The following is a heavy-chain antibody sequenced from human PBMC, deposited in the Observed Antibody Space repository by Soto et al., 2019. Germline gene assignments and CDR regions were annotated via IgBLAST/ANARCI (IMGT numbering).Heavy chain of an antibody. CDR2: SYPGDSDT. Sequence: GESLKISCKCSGGHFINYWSGWVRQMTGKGLEWMGISYPGDSDTRYSPSFQGQVTLSAAKSISTPYPQWISLKAADAGMYYYAGGGVRGVITRTRDYYGMDVWGQGTTVTVCS. D-gene: IGHD3-10*01. CDR1: GGHFINYW. CDR3: AGGGVRGVITRTRDYYGMDV. J-gene: IGHJ6*02. V-gene: IGHV5-51*01.